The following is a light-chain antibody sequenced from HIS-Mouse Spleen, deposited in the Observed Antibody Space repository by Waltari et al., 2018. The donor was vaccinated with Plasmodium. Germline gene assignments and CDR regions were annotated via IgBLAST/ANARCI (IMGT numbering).Light chain of an antibody. J-gene: IGKJ3*01. CDR3: QQYNTWSFT. V-gene: IGKV3-15*01. CDR1: QSVSSN. CDR2: GAS. Sequence: EIVMTQSPATLSVSPGERATLSCRASQSVSSNLAWYQQKPGQAPRLLIYGASTRATGIPARFSGSGSGTEFTLTISSLQSEDFAVYYCQQYNTWSFTF.